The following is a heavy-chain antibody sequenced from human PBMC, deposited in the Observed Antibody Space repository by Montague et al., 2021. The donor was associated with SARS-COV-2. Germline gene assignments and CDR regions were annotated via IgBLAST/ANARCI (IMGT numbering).Heavy chain of an antibody. CDR3: AKKTIAVPGSTHFDS. J-gene: IGHJ4*02. V-gene: IGHV3-23*01. CDR1: GFTFSSYG. D-gene: IGHD6-19*01. Sequence: SLRLSCAASGFTFSSYGMFWVRQTPGNGLVCVSAISGSGDMTYYADSVKVRFTISRDNSKNTLYLQLNTLRAEDTALYFCAKKTIAVPGSTHFDSWGQGTLVNVSS. CDR2: ISGSGDMT.